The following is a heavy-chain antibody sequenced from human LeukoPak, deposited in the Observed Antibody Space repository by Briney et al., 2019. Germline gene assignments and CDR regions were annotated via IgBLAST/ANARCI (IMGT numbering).Heavy chain of an antibody. CDR1: GFTFSSYW. V-gene: IGHV3-7*01. CDR2: IKQDGSEK. Sequence: TGGSLRLSCAASGFTFSSYWMSWVRQAPGKGLEWVANIKQDGSEKYYVDSVKGRFTSSRDNAKNLLYLQMNSLRAEDTAAYYCAREITMIKRAFDIWGQGTMVTVSS. D-gene: IGHD3-22*01. CDR3: AREITMIKRAFDI. J-gene: IGHJ3*02.